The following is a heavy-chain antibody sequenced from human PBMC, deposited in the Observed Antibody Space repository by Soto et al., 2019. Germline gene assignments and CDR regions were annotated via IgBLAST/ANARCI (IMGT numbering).Heavy chain of an antibody. CDR3: AIPISDMDV. J-gene: IGHJ6*02. D-gene: IGHD3-3*02. CDR2: ISYDGSNK. CDR1: GFTFSSYG. Sequence: GSLRLSCAASGFTFSSYGMHWVRQAPGKGLEWVAVISYDGSNKYYADSVKGRFTISRDNSKNTLYLQMNSLRAEDTAVYYCAIPISDMDVWGQGTTVTVSS. V-gene: IGHV3-30*03.